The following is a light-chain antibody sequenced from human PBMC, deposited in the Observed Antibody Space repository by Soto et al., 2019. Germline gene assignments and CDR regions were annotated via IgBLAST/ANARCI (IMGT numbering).Light chain of an antibody. J-gene: IGKJ1*01. V-gene: IGKV1-5*01. CDR1: QSISDS. CDR3: QQYNAYSRT. Sequence: DIQMAQSPSTLSASVGDRVTITCRASQSISDSLAWYQQKPGKAPDLLISDASSLERGVPSRFSGSGSGTEFILTISSMQPDDFATYYCQQYNAYSRTFGRGTKVDIK. CDR2: DAS.